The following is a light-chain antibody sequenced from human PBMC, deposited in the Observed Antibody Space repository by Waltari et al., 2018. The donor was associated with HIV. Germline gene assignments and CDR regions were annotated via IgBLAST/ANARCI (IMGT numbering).Light chain of an antibody. Sequence: QSVLTQPPALYAAPGQKAAIACSGTTSNIVNIFICCYQKRQGTAPKLLIFDNHKRPSGVSDRFSASKSGTSATLAITGLHTGDEAEYYCGTWDTSLNAGVFGGGTKVSVL. J-gene: IGLJ2*01. CDR3: GTWDTSLNAGV. CDR1: TSNIVNIF. V-gene: IGLV1-51*01. CDR2: DNH.